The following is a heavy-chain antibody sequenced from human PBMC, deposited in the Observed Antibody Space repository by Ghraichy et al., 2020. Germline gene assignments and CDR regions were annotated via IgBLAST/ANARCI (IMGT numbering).Heavy chain of an antibody. Sequence: ASVKVSCKASGYTFINHDINWVRQATGQGLEWMGWMNSNSGNTGYAQKLQGRVTMTRDTSISTAYMELSGPRAADTAVYYCARGSGYDRADWFDPWGQGTLVTVSS. D-gene: IGHD5-12*01. CDR2: MNSNSGNT. V-gene: IGHV1-8*01. CDR3: ARGSGYDRADWFDP. J-gene: IGHJ5*02. CDR1: GYTFINHD.